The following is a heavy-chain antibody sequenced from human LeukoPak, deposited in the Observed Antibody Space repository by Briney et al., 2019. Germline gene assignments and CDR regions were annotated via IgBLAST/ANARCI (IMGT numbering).Heavy chain of an antibody. CDR3: ARGGGGNSAY. J-gene: IGHJ4*02. D-gene: IGHD4-23*01. Sequence: GGSLRVSCAASGFTVSNNYMKWVRQAPGKGLEWVSLIYSNGNTHYADSVKGRFTISRDNSKNTLSLQMNSLRAEDTAVYYCARGGGGNSAYWGQGTLVTVSS. CDR1: GFTVSNNY. V-gene: IGHV3-53*01. CDR2: IYSNGNT.